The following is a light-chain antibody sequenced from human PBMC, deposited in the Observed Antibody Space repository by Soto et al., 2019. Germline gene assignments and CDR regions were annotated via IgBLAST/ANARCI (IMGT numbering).Light chain of an antibody. CDR1: QSVHTY. V-gene: IGKV3-11*01. CDR2: DAS. J-gene: IGKJ2*01. CDR3: QQRSNWPPYT. Sequence: ETVLTQSPDTLSLSPGERATLSCRASQSVHTYLAWYQQKAGQAPRLLIYDASNRATGIPARFSGSGSGTDFTLTISSLEPEDCAVYYCQQRSNWPPYTFGQGTKLEIK.